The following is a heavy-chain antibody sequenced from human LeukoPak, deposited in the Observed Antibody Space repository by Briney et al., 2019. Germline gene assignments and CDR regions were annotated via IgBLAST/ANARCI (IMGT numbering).Heavy chain of an antibody. V-gene: IGHV3-23*01. CDR2: ISGSGGST. CDR3: AKGTAIFGVVPYYYYMDV. CDR1: GLTLSSYA. D-gene: IGHD3-3*01. Sequence: GGSLRLSCAASGLTLSSYAMSWVRQAPGKGLEWVSAISGSGGSTYYADSVKGRFTISRDNSKNTLYLQMNSLRAEDTAVYYCAKGTAIFGVVPYYYYMDVWGKGTTVTVSS. J-gene: IGHJ6*03.